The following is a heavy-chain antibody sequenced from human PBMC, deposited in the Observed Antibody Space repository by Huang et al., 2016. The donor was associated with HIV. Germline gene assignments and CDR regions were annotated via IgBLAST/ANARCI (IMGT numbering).Heavy chain of an antibody. V-gene: IGHV3-30*03. Sequence: QVQLVESGGGMVQPGRSLRVSCAASGFSFSSYGMHWVRQAPGKGRGVVGVISYDGSNKYYADSVKGRFTISRDNNKSTLYLQMNSLGVEDTALYYCARERGVGGATDLDHWGQGTLVTVSS. J-gene: IGHJ4*02. CDR1: GFSFSSYG. CDR3: ARERGVGGATDLDH. D-gene: IGHD1-26*01. CDR2: ISYDGSNK.